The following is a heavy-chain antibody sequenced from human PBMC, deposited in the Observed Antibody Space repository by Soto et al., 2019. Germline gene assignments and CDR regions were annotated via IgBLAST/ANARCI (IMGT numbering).Heavy chain of an antibody. J-gene: IGHJ3*02. V-gene: IGHV4-31*03. CDR1: GGSISSGGYY. CDR3: ARNTYYDFWSGYFDDAFDI. CDR2: IYYSGST. Sequence: QVQLQESGPGLVKPSQTLSLTCTVSGGSISSGGYYWSWIRQHPGKGLEWIGYIYYSGSTYYNPSIKSRVTISVETSKNQFSLKLSSVTAADTAVYYCARNTYYDFWSGYFDDAFDIWGQGTMVTVSS. D-gene: IGHD3-3*01.